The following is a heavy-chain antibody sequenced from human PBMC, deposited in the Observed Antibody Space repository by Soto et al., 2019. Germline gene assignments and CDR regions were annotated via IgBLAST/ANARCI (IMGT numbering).Heavy chain of an antibody. J-gene: IGHJ4*02. CDR1: GFTFSSYA. V-gene: IGHV3-23*01. D-gene: IGHD3-10*01. Sequence: EVRLLESGGGLVQPGGSLRLSCAASGFTFSSYAMSWVRQAPGKGLEWVSAISGSGGSTYYADSVKGRFTIPRDNSKNPLYLQMNSLIAEDTAVYYCAKDRGIQYSFDYWGQGTLVTVSS. CDR3: AKDRGIQYSFDY. CDR2: ISGSGGST.